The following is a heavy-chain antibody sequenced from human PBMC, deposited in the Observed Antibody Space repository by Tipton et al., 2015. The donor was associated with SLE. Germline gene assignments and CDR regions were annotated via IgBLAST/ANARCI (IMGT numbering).Heavy chain of an antibody. CDR1: GFTFTAYF. D-gene: IGHD3-22*01. V-gene: IGHV1-2*06. CDR2: INPDTGDT. Sequence: QSGAEVKKPGASVRVSCKGSGFTFTAYFIHWVRLAPGQGLEWIGHINPDTGDTNYAQKFQGRVTVTRDPSITTVYLDLRSLRSDDTAVYYCAREGYHYDRSGNMRPDFWGQGSLVTVSS. CDR3: AREGYHYDRSGNMRPDF. J-gene: IGHJ4*02.